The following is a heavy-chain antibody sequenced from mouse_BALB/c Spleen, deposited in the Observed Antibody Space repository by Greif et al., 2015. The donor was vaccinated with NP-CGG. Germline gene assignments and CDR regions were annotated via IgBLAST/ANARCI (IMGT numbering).Heavy chain of an antibody. J-gene: IGHJ2*01. CDR2: INSNGGST. D-gene: IGHD4-1*01. V-gene: IGHV5-6-3*01. Sequence: EVQLVESGGGLVQPGGSLKLSCAASGFTFSSYGMSWVRQTPDKRLELVATINSNGGSTYYPDSVKGRFTISRDNAKNTLYLQMSSLKSEDTAMYYCARGPNWDYWGQGTTLTVSS. CDR3: ARGPNWDY. CDR1: GFTFSSYG.